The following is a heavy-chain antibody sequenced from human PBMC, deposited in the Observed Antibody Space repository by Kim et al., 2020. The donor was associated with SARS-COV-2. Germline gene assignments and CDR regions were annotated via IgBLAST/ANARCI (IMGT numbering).Heavy chain of an antibody. CDR3: ARDGDYYDSSGYNFDY. CDR1: GFTFSSYA. V-gene: IGHV3-30*04. CDR2: ISYDGSNK. D-gene: IGHD3-22*01. Sequence: GGSLRLSCAASGFTFSSYAMHWVRQAPGKGLEWVAVISYDGSNKYYADSVKGRFTISRDNSKNTLYLQMNSLRAEDTAVYYCARDGDYYDSSGYNFDYW. J-gene: IGHJ4*01.